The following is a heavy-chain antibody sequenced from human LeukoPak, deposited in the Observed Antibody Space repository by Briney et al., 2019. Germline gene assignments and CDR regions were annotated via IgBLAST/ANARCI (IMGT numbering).Heavy chain of an antibody. CDR1: GFTFSTYE. Sequence: GGSLRLSCAASGFTFSTYEMNWVRQAPAKGLEWVSYISSSGSTIYYADSVKGRFTISRDNAKNSLYLQMNSLRAEDTAVYYCARRWLHFDYWGQGTLVTVSS. CDR3: ARRWLHFDY. CDR2: ISSSGSTI. J-gene: IGHJ4*02. V-gene: IGHV3-48*03. D-gene: IGHD5-18*01.